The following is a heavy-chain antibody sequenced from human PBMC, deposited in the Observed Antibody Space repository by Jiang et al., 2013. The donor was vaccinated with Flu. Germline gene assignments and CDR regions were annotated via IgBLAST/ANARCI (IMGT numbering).Heavy chain of an antibody. J-gene: IGHJ4*02. CDR2: IKSDGSGM. D-gene: IGHD6-13*01. CDR1: GFTFGTHW. CDR3: ARDRRAADTDFDC. Sequence: QLVESGGGSVQPGGSLRLSCVASGFTFGTHWMHWVRQAPGKGPVWVSRIKSDGSGMIYADPVKGRFTTSRDNAKNTLYLQMNNLRAEDTGVYYCARDRRAADTDFDCWGQGTLVTVSS. V-gene: IGHV3-74*01.